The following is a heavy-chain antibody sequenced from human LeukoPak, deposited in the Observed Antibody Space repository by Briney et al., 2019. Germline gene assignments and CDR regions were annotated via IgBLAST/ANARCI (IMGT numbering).Heavy chain of an antibody. Sequence: ASVKVSYKASGYTFTGYYMHWVRQAPGQGLEWMGWINPNSGGTNYAQKFQGRVTMTRDTSISTAYMELSRLRSDDTAVYYCARDHPDYGDYTNFDYWGQGTLVTVSS. CDR1: GYTFTGYY. D-gene: IGHD4-17*01. V-gene: IGHV1-2*02. CDR3: ARDHPDYGDYTNFDY. J-gene: IGHJ4*02. CDR2: INPNSGGT.